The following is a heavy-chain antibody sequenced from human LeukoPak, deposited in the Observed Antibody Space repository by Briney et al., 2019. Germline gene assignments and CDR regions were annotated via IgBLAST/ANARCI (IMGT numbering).Heavy chain of an antibody. CDR3: ARYDFRHGYYDGWFDQ. J-gene: IGHJ5*02. Sequence: PGGSLRLSCAASGFTFNTYTMNWVRQAPGKGLEWVSYISGSSGIIDYADSVRGRFTIYRDNAKNSLYLQMNSLRAEDTAVYYCARYDFRHGYYDGWFDQWGQGSLVTVSS. V-gene: IGHV3-48*01. D-gene: IGHD3-3*01. CDR2: ISGSSGII. CDR1: GFTFNTYT.